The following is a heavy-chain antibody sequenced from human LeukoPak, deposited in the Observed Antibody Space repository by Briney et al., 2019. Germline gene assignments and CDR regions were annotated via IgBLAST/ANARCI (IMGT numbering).Heavy chain of an antibody. J-gene: IGHJ4*02. D-gene: IGHD3-3*01. CDR2: INPNSGGT. CDR3: ARAAGFWSGYYTDDYYFGY. Sequence: ASVKVSCKASGYTFTGYYMHWVRQAPGQGLEWMGWINPNSGGTNYAQKFQGRVTMTRDTSISTAYMELSRLRSDDTAVYYCARAAGFWSGYYTDDYYFGYWGQGTLVTVSS. CDR1: GYTFTGYY. V-gene: IGHV1-2*02.